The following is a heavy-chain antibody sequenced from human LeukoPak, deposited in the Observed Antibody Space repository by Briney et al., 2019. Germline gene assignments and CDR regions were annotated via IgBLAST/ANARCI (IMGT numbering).Heavy chain of an antibody. J-gene: IGHJ5*02. CDR2: IIPIFGTA. CDR3: ASHGVVVPAASGSRNWFDP. Sequence: SVKVSCKASGGTFSSYAISWVRQAPGQGLEWVGGIIPIFGTANYAQKFQGRVTITADESTSTAYMELSSLRSEDTAVYYCASHGVVVPAASGSRNWFDPWGQGTLVTVSS. CDR1: GGTFSSYA. V-gene: IGHV1-69*13. D-gene: IGHD2-2*01.